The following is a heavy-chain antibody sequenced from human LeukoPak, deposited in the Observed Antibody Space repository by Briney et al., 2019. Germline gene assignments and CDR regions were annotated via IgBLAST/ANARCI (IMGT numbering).Heavy chain of an antibody. J-gene: IGHJ4*02. CDR3: ARVGLELKIRWVPLPDY. Sequence: SETLSLTCAVYGGSFSGYYWSWIRQPPGKGLEWIGEINHSGSINYNPSLKSRVTISVDTSKNQFSLKLSSVTAADTAVYYCARVGLELKIRWVPLPDYWGQGTLVTVSS. D-gene: IGHD1-7*01. CDR1: GGSFSGYY. CDR2: INHSGSI. V-gene: IGHV4-34*01.